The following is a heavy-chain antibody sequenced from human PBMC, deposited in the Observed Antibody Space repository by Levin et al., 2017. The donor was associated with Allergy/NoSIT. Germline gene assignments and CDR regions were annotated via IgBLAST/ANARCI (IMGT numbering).Heavy chain of an antibody. D-gene: IGHD3-9*01. V-gene: IGHV3-30*18. J-gene: IGHJ3*02. Sequence: GGSLRLSCAASGFTFSKYGMYWVRQTPGKGLEWVAVISYDGSYKDYADSVKGRSTVSRDNSKNTLYLQMNSLRTEDTAVYYCVKAATYDILTGYSAFDIWGQGTMVTVS. CDR1: GFTFSKYG. CDR3: VKAATYDILTGYSAFDI. CDR2: ISYDGSYK.